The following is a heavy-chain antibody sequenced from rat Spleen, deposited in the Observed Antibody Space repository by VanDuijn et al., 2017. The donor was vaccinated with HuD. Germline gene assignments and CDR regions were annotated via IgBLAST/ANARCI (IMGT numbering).Heavy chain of an antibody. D-gene: IGHD1-7*01. Sequence: EVQLVESGGGLVQPGRSLKLSCAASGFTFSSFPMAWVRQGPKKGLEWVASINSGGSDTFSPVSVKDRFTISRDNAKSTLYLQMDSLRSEDTATYYCARRTHTRYFDYWGQGVMVTVSS. CDR1: GFTFSSFP. CDR3: ARRTHTRYFDY. J-gene: IGHJ2*01. CDR2: INSGGSDT. V-gene: IGHV5-25*01.